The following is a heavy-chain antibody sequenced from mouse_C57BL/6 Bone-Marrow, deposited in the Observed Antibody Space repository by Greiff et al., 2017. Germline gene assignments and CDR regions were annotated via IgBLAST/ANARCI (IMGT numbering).Heavy chain of an antibody. J-gene: IGHJ2*01. Sequence: EVRLQQSGAELVKPGASVKLSCTASGFNIKDYYMHWVKQRPEQGLEWIGRIDPEDGETKYAPKFQGKATLTADTSSNTSYLQLSSLTSEDTAVYYCARERQLMGYWGQGTTLTVSS. D-gene: IGHD3-2*02. V-gene: IGHV14-2*01. CDR2: IDPEDGET. CDR3: ARERQLMGY. CDR1: GFNIKDYY.